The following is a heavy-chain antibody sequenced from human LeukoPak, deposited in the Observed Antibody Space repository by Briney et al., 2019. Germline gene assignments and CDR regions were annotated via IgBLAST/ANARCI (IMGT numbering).Heavy chain of an antibody. V-gene: IGHV4-4*07. D-gene: IGHD3-10*01. CDR2: IDTSGSI. CDR1: GGSISSHY. CDR3: ARVKSSTRGPYYHYYMDV. J-gene: IGHJ6*03. Sequence: PSETLSLTCTVSGGSISSHYWSWIRQPAGKGLEWIGRIDTSGSIIYNPSLKSRVTISVDTSKNQLSLKVSSVTAADTAGYYCARVKSSTRGPYYHYYMDVWGKGTTVIVSS.